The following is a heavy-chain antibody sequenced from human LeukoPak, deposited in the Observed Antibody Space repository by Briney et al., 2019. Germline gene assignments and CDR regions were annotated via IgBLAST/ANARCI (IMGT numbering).Heavy chain of an antibody. CDR1: GFTFSNHA. V-gene: IGHV3-23*01. CDR3: ARRSPGSSSLFFYYMDV. D-gene: IGHD1-26*01. Sequence: PGGSMRLSCAASGFTFSNHAMSWVRQAPGKGLEWVSGISSSGSSTFFADHVKGRFTISRDNAKNSLYLQINTLQAEDTADYYCARRSPGSSSLFFYYMDVWGKGTTVTVSS. CDR2: ISSSGSST. J-gene: IGHJ6*03.